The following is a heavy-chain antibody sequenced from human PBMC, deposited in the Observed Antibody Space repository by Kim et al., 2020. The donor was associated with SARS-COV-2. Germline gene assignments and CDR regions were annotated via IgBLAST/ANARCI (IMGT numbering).Heavy chain of an antibody. Sequence: ASVKVSCKASGYTFTSYYMHWVRQAPGQGLEWMGIINPSGGSTSYAQKFQGRVTMTRDTSTSTVYMELSSLRSEDTAVYYCARDRIFVVVTATRDYYYGMDVWGQGTTVTVSS. CDR2: INPSGGST. CDR1: GYTFTSYY. D-gene: IGHD2-21*02. V-gene: IGHV1-46*01. J-gene: IGHJ6*02. CDR3: ARDRIFVVVTATRDYYYGMDV.